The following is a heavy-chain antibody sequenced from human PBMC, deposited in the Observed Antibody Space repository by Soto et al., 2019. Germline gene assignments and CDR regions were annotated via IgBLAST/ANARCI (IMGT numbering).Heavy chain of an antibody. Sequence: EVQLLESGGGLVQPGGSLRLSCAASGFTFSSYAMSWVRQAPGKGLEWVSTFSASGGSTYYADFVKGRFTISRDNSKNTLYLQMNSLRVEDTAVYYCAKDVTYYYGSSGYSSWGPGTLVTVSS. CDR3: AKDVTYYYGSSGYSS. CDR2: FSASGGST. J-gene: IGHJ4*02. CDR1: GFTFSSYA. D-gene: IGHD3-22*01. V-gene: IGHV3-23*01.